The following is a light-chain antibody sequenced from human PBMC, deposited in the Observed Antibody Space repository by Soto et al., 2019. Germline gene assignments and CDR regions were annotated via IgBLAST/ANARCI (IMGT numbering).Light chain of an antibody. J-gene: IGLJ1*01. CDR1: SSDVGSYNL. V-gene: IGLV2-23*02. Sequence: QSVLTQPASVYGSTGRSITISCTGTSSDVGSYNLVSWYQQHPGKAPKLMIYEVSKRPSGVSNRFSGSKSGNTASLTISGLQAEDEADYYCCSYAGSSTYVFGTGTKVTVL. CDR3: CSYAGSSTYV. CDR2: EVS.